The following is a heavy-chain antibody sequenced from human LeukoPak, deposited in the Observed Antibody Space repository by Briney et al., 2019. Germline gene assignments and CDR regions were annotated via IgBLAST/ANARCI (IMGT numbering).Heavy chain of an antibody. CDR1: RFTLSNYN. CDR3: AKGYRYQDY. Sequence: GGSLRLSCAASRFTLSNYNMNWVRQAPGKGLEWVSYISRSSTTIYYADSVKGRFTISRDNSKNTLYLQMNSLRAEDTAVYYCAKGYRYQDYWGQGTLVTVSS. CDR2: ISRSSTTI. V-gene: IGHV3-48*01. D-gene: IGHD3-16*02. J-gene: IGHJ4*02.